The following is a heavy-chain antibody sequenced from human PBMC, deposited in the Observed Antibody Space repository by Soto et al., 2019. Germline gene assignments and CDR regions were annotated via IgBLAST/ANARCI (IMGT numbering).Heavy chain of an antibody. Sequence: EVPLVESGGGLIQPGGSLRLSCAASGFTVTNNYMTWVRQAPGKGLEWVSVIYSGGSTYYADSVKGRFTISRDNSKNTLYLQMNSLRAEDSALYYCARSDSTANLYVDWGQGTLVTVSS. CDR3: ARSDSTANLYVD. CDR1: GFTVTNNY. D-gene: IGHD6-25*01. J-gene: IGHJ4*02. CDR2: IYSGGST. V-gene: IGHV3-53*01.